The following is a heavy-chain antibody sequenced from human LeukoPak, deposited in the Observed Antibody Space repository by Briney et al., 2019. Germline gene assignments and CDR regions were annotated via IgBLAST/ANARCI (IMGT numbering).Heavy chain of an antibody. V-gene: IGHV3-33*01. CDR1: GFTFSSYG. Sequence: GGSLRLSCAASGFTFSSYGMHWVRQAPGKGLELVAIIWYDGSNKYYADSVKGRFTISRDNSKNTLYLQMNSLRAEDTAVYYCARDRGSDFYWFDPWGQGTLVTVSS. D-gene: IGHD1-26*01. CDR2: IWYDGSNK. J-gene: IGHJ5*02. CDR3: ARDRGSDFYWFDP.